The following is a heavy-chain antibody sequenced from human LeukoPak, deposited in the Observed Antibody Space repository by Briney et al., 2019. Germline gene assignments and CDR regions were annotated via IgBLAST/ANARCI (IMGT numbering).Heavy chain of an antibody. CDR3: ARAKVGATLFDY. CDR2: INHSGST. V-gene: IGHV4-34*01. J-gene: IGHJ4*02. D-gene: IGHD1-26*01. Sequence: PSETLSLTCAVYGGSFSGYYWSWIRQPPGKGLEWIGEINHSGSTNYNPSLKSRVTISVDTSKNQFSLKLSSVTAADTAVYYCARAKVGATLFDYWGQGTLVTVSS. CDR1: GGSFSGYY.